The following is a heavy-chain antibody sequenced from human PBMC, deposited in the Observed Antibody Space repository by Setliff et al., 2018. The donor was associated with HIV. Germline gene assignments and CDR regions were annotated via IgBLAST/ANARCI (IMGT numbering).Heavy chain of an antibody. D-gene: IGHD2-21*01. CDR3: ARGAGCLGNDCDAYFGP. Sequence: SETLPLTCTVSGGSLNGYSWSWIRQAAGEGLEWVGRFHATGVTNYSPSLKSRVSMSIDKSKSQFSLKLTSMTAADTAVYYCARGAGCLGNDCDAYFGPWGQGILVTVSS. V-gene: IGHV4-4*07. J-gene: IGHJ5*02. CDR2: FHATGVT. CDR1: GGSLNGYS.